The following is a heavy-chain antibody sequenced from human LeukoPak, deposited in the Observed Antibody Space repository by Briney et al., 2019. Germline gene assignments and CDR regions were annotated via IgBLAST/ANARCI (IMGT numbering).Heavy chain of an antibody. Sequence: SETLSLTCTVSGGSLSSSSTSYWGWIRQPPGKGLEWIGSMNYGGASHYNPSLKSRGTISVDTSKNHFSLKVASLTAADTAVDYCARRPIGGTKGYWFGSWGPGMLVTVSS. CDR3: ARRPIGGTKGYWFGS. V-gene: IGHV4-39*02. J-gene: IGHJ5*01. D-gene: IGHD3-16*01. CDR2: MNYGGAS. CDR1: GGSLSSSSTSY.